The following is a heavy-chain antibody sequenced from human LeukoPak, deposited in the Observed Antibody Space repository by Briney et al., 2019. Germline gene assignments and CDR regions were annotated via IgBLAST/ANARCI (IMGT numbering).Heavy chain of an antibody. Sequence: PSETLSLTCTVSGGSISIYYWSWIRQPPGKGLEWIGYIYYSGSTNYNPSLKSRVTISVDTSKNQFSLKLSSVTAADTAVYYCARGQAGRGITGTRPYYFDYWGQGTLVTVSS. CDR3: ARGQAGRGITGTRPYYFDY. CDR1: GGSISIYY. CDR2: IYYSGST. D-gene: IGHD1-20*01. V-gene: IGHV4-59*08. J-gene: IGHJ4*02.